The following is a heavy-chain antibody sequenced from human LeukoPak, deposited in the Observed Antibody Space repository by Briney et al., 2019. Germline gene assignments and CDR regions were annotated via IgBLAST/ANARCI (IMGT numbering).Heavy chain of an antibody. D-gene: IGHD3-16*01. CDR1: GYTFTSYG. CDR2: ISAYNGNT. V-gene: IGHV1-18*01. CDR3: ARDLWGSQNY. J-gene: IGHJ4*02. Sequence: ASVTVSFTSSGYTFTSYGISWVRQAPGQGLEWMGWISAYNGNTNYAQKLQGRVTMTTDTSTSTAYMELRRLRSDDTAVYYCARDLWGSQNYWGQGTLVTVSS.